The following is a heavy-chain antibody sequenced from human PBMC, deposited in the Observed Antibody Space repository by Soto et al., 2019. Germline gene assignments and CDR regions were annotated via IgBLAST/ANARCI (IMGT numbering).Heavy chain of an antibody. Sequence: SETLSLTCTVSGGSISIYYWSWIRQPPGMGLEWIGYIYYSGSTNYNPSLKSRVTISVDTSKNQFSLKLSSVTAADTAVYYCARDEGYYYGSQYYYYGMDVWGQGTTVTVSS. CDR2: IYYSGST. CDR3: ARDEGYYYGSQYYYYGMDV. CDR1: GGSISIYY. D-gene: IGHD3-10*01. V-gene: IGHV4-59*01. J-gene: IGHJ6*02.